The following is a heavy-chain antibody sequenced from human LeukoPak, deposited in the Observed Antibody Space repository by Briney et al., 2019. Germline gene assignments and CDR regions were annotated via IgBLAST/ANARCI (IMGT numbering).Heavy chain of an antibody. J-gene: IGHJ4*02. Sequence: ASVKDSCKASGYTFTGYYMHWVRPAPGQGLAWMGWINPNSGGTNYAQKFQGWVTMTRDTSISTAYMELSRLRSDDTAVYYCARAQGLAAAGSNFDYWGQGTLVTVSS. CDR3: ARAQGLAAAGSNFDY. D-gene: IGHD6-13*01. CDR2: INPNSGGT. CDR1: GYTFTGYY. V-gene: IGHV1-2*04.